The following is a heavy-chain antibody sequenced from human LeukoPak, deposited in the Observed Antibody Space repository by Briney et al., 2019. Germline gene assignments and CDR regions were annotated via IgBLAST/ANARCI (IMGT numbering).Heavy chain of an antibody. CDR2: IVVGSGNT. CDR1: GFTFTSSA. V-gene: IGHV1-58*01. CDR3: AAGVVYRDAFDI. J-gene: IGHJ3*02. Sequence: SVKVSCKASGFTFTSSAVQWVRQARGQRLEWIGWIVVGSGNTNYAQKFQERVTITRDMSTSTAYMELSSLRSEDTAVYYCAAGVVYRDAFDIWGQGTMVTVSS. D-gene: IGHD5/OR15-5a*01.